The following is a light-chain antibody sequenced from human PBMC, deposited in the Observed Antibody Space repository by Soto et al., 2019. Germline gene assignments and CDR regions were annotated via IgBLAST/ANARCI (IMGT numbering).Light chain of an antibody. J-gene: IGKJ2*01. CDR1: QSLSTDY. Sequence: DIVLTQSPGTLSLSPGERATLSCWASQSLSTDYLAWYQQKPGQPPRLLIYGASSRATGIPDRFSGSGSGTDFTLTISRLEPEDFAVYYWQQYVSAPSTFGQGTKLEIK. V-gene: IGKV3-20*01. CDR3: QQYVSAPST. CDR2: GAS.